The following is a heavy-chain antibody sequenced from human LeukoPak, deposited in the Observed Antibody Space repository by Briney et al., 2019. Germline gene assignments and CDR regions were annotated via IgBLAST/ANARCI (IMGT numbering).Heavy chain of an antibody. CDR1: GGSFSGYY. D-gene: IGHD6-19*01. Sequence: SETLSLTCAVYGGSFSGYYWTWIRQSPGMGLEWLGEINHSGGTYYNPSLQSRITMSVDTSKNQFSLKLTSVTAADTAVYYCARGGKWLYYFDYWGQGTLVTVSS. CDR2: INHSGGT. CDR3: ARGGKWLYYFDY. J-gene: IGHJ4*02. V-gene: IGHV4-34*01.